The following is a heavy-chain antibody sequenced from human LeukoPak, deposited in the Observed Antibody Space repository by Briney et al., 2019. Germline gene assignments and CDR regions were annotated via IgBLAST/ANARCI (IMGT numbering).Heavy chain of an antibody. CDR3: ARGSTSDWPLDH. CDR2: IDAGNGDT. V-gene: IGHV1-3*01. CDR1: GYSFSDYA. Sequence: ASVKVSCKASGYSFSDYAMHRVRQAPGQRFEWMGWIDAGNGDTRYSQKFRGRVTITRDTSASTAYIELRSLRSEDTAMYYCARGSTSDWPLDHWGQETLVTISS. J-gene: IGHJ4*02. D-gene: IGHD2-2*01.